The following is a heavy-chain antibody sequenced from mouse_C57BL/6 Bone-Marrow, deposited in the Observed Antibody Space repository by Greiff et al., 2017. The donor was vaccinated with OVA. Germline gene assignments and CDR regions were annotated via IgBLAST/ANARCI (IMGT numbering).Heavy chain of an antibody. CDR3: ARGIFWFAY. Sequence: VQLQQSGAELVRPGTSVKVSCKASGYAFTNYLIEWVKQRPGQGLEWIGVINPGSGGTNYNEKFKGKATLTADKSSSTAYMQLSSLTSEDSAVYFFARGIFWFAYWGQGTLVTVSA. CDR2: INPGSGGT. J-gene: IGHJ3*01. V-gene: IGHV1-54*01. CDR1: GYAFTNYL.